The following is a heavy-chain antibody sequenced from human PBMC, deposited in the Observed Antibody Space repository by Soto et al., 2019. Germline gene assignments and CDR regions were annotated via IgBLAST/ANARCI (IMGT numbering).Heavy chain of an antibody. D-gene: IGHD4-4*01. Sequence: PSETLSLTCTVSGGSVSSGSYYWSWIRQPPGKGLEWIGYIYYSGSTYYNPSLKSRVTISVDTSKNQFSLKLSSVTAADTAVYYCARDRRNNYALDYWGQGTLVTVSS. CDR2: IYYSGST. CDR1: GGSVSSGSYY. CDR3: ARDRRNNYALDY. V-gene: IGHV4-61*01. J-gene: IGHJ4*02.